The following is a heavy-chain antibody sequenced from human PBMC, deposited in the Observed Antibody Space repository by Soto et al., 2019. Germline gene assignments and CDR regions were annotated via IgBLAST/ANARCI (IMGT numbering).Heavy chain of an antibody. V-gene: IGHV4-4*07. CDR1: GGSINTFY. J-gene: IGHJ4*02. D-gene: IGHD5-12*01. Sequence: SETLSLTCTFSGGSINTFYWSWVRQPAGKGLEWIGRIFSSGSTSFNPSLESRVAMSVDTSKNHFSLNLSSVTAADMAVYYCAREGSYSAYNFAHGIQLWSFDFWGQGALVTVSS. CDR3: AREGSYSAYNFAHGIQLWSFDF. CDR2: IFSSGST.